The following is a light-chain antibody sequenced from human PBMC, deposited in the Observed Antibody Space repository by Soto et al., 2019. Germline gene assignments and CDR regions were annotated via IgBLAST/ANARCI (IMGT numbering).Light chain of an antibody. CDR3: HQYDKAPQT. CDR2: AAS. V-gene: IGKV3-20*01. Sequence: EIVLTQSPGTLSLSPGERATLSCRASQSVSNNYLAWYQQKPGQAPRLLIYAASNRATGIPDKFSGSGSGADYSLTISRLEPEDSAVYYCHQYDKAPQTFGQGTKVDTK. CDR1: QSVSNNY. J-gene: IGKJ2*01.